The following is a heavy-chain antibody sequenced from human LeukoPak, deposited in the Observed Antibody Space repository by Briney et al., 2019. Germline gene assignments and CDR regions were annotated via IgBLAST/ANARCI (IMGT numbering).Heavy chain of an antibody. Sequence: GSLRLSCVASGFDFNYYDMNWVRQAPGKGLEWVSSISSKSTYIDSADSTKGRFTISRDNANNSVSLQMSSLRPEDTAVYYCARRGGLSSGRGFDHWGQGTLVTVSS. CDR1: GFDFNYYD. D-gene: IGHD3-16*01. CDR3: ARRGGLSSGRGFDH. V-gene: IGHV3-21*01. J-gene: IGHJ4*02. CDR2: ISSKSTYI.